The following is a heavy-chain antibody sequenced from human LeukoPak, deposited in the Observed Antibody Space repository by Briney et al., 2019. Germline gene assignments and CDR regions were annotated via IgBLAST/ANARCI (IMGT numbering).Heavy chain of an antibody. Sequence: PGGSLRLSCAASGFTFDDYGMSWVRQAPGKGLDWVSGINWNGGSTGYADSMKGRFTISRDNAKNSLYLQMNSLRAEDTALYYCARDQENWFHDYWGQGTLVTVSS. J-gene: IGHJ4*02. V-gene: IGHV3-20*04. CDR2: INWNGGST. CDR3: ARDQENWFHDY. D-gene: IGHD3-9*01. CDR1: GFTFDDYG.